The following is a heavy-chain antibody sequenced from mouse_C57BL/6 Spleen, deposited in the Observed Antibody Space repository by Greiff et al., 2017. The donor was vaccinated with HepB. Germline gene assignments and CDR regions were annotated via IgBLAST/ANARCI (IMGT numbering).Heavy chain of an antibody. CDR1: GYAFSSSW. V-gene: IGHV1-82*01. CDR2: IYPGDGDT. CDR3: AMRDYDSYYFDY. J-gene: IGHJ2*01. Sequence: QVQLQQSGPELVKPGASVKISCKASGYAFSSSWMNWVKQRPGKGLEWIGRIYPGDGDTNYNGKFKGKATLTADKSSSTAYMQLSSLTSEDSAVYFCAMRDYDSYYFDYWGQGTTLTVSS. D-gene: IGHD2-4*01.